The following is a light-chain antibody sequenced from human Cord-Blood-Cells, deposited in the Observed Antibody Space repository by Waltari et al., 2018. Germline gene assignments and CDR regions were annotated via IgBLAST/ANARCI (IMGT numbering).Light chain of an antibody. CDR1: QSISSW. CDR2: KAS. V-gene: IGKV1-5*03. J-gene: IGKJ1*01. CDR3: QQYNSPRT. Sequence: DIQMTQSPSTLSASVGDRVTITCRASQSISSWLAWYQQKPGKAPKLLIYKASSLESGVPSRFSGSGSGTEFTLTISSLQPDDCATYYCQQYNSPRTFGQGTKVEIK.